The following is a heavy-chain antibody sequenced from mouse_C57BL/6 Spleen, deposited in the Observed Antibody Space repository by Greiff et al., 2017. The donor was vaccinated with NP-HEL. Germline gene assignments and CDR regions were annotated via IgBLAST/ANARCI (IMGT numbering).Heavy chain of an antibody. CDR1: GFTFSDYG. CDR2: ISSGSSTI. CDR3: ARKEDGLFAY. Sequence: EVQRVESGGGLVKPGGSLKLSCAASGFTFSDYGMHWVRQAPEKGLEWVAYISSGSSTIYYADTVKGRFTIARDNAKNTLFLQMTSLRAEDTAMYYCARKEDGLFAYWGQGTMVTVSA. V-gene: IGHV5-17*01. J-gene: IGHJ3*01. D-gene: IGHD2-3*01.